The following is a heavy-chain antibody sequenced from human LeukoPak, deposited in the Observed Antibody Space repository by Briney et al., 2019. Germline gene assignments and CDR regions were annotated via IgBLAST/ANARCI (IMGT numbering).Heavy chain of an antibody. CDR2: IYYSGST. CDR3: ARDGGGACTGCPHDAFDI. CDR1: GDSISSYY. D-gene: IGHD2-8*02. V-gene: IGHV4-59*01. J-gene: IGHJ3*02. Sequence: SETLSLTCTVSGDSISSYYWGWIPQPPGKGLEWIGYIYYSGSTNYNPSLKSRVTISVDTSKNQFSLKLSSVTAADTAVYYCARDGGGACTGCPHDAFDIWGQGTMVTVSS.